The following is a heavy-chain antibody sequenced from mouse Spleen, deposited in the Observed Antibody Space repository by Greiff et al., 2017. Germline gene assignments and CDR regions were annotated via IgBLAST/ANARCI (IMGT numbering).Heavy chain of an antibody. CDR2: INYDGSST. CDR3: ARARRAMDY. V-gene: IGHV5-16*01. Sequence: EVKVVESEGGLVQPGSSMKLSCTASGFTFSDYYMAWVRQVPEKGLEWVANINYDGSSTYYLDSLKSRFIISRDNAKNILYLQMSSLKSEDTATYYCARARRAMDYWGQGTSVTVSS. J-gene: IGHJ4*01. CDR1: GFTFSDYY.